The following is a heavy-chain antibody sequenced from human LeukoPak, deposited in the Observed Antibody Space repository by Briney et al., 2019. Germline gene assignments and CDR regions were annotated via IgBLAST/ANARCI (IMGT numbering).Heavy chain of an antibody. D-gene: IGHD3-22*01. CDR3: AREATYYYDSSAQWPIFDY. Sequence: SETLSLTCTVSGGSISSYCWSWIRQPAGKGLEWIGRIYTSGSTNYNPSLKSRVTMSVDTSKNQFSLKLSSVTAADTAVYYCAREATYYYDSSAQWPIFDYWGQGTLVTVSS. J-gene: IGHJ4*02. V-gene: IGHV4-4*07. CDR1: GGSISSYC. CDR2: IYTSGST.